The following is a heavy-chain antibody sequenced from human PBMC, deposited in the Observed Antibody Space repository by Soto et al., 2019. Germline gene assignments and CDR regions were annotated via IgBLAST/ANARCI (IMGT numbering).Heavy chain of an antibody. CDR1: GFTFSNAW. Sequence: GGSLRLSCAASGFTFSNAWMSWVRQAPGKGLEWVGRIKSKTDGGTTDYAAPVKGRFTISRDDSKNTLYLQMNSLKTEDTAVYYCTTGDDYIWGSYRTDYWGQGTLVTVSS. V-gene: IGHV3-15*01. J-gene: IGHJ4*02. CDR2: IKSKTDGGTT. D-gene: IGHD3-16*02. CDR3: TTGDDYIWGSYRTDY.